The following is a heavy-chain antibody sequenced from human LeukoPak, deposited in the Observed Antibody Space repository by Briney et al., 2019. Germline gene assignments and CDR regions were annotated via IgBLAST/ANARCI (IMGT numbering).Heavy chain of an antibody. CDR2: IYPGDSDT. J-gene: IGHJ3*02. Sequence: GESLKISCRGSGYSFSAYWIAWVRQMPGKGLEWMGIIYPGDSDTRYSPSFQGQVTISADKSINTAYLRWSSLKASDTAIYYCARLETTVSAFDIWGQGTMVPASS. CDR3: ARLETTVSAFDI. D-gene: IGHD4-17*01. V-gene: IGHV5-51*01. CDR1: GYSFSAYW.